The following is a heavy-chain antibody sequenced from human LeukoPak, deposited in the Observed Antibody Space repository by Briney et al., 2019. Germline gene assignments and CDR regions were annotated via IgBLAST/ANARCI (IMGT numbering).Heavy chain of an antibody. CDR1: GGSISSYY. CDR2: IYTSGST. Sequence: SETLSLTCTVSGGSISSYYWSWIRQPAGKGLEWIGRIYTSGSTNYNPSLKSRVTMSVDTSKNQFSLKLSSVTAADTAVYYCARGLAVAGLRSFDYWGQGTLVTVSS. J-gene: IGHJ4*02. V-gene: IGHV4-4*07. CDR3: ARGLAVAGLRSFDY. D-gene: IGHD6-19*01.